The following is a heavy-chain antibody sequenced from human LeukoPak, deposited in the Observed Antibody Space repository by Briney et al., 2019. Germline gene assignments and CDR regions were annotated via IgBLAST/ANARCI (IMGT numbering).Heavy chain of an antibody. CDR2: ISGSGYTI. Sequence: PGGSLRLSCAASGFTFSSYAMSWVRQAPGKGLEWVSTISGSGYTIYHADSVKGRFTISRDNSKNTLYLQMNSLRAEDTAVYYCARDVVEEDIVVVPAAHAFDIWGQGTMVTVSS. CDR3: ARDVVEEDIVVVPAAHAFDI. CDR1: GFTFSSYA. D-gene: IGHD2-2*01. J-gene: IGHJ3*02. V-gene: IGHV3-23*01.